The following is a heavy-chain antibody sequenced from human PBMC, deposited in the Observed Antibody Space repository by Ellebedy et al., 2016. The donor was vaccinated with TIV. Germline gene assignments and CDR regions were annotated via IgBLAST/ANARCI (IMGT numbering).Heavy chain of an antibody. V-gene: IGHV3-23*01. Sequence: GESLKISXAASGFTFSSYAMSWVRQAPGKGLEWVSAISGSGGSTYYADSVKGRFTISRDNAKNSLYLQMNSLRAEDTALYYCAKDSFMVRGVTSYMDVWGKGTTVTVSS. D-gene: IGHD3-10*01. J-gene: IGHJ6*03. CDR3: AKDSFMVRGVTSYMDV. CDR2: ISGSGGST. CDR1: GFTFSSYA.